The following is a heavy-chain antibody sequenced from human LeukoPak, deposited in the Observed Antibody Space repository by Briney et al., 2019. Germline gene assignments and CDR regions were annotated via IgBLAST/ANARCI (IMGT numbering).Heavy chain of an antibody. Sequence: SETLSLTCTVSGGSISSGSYYWSRIRQPAGKGLEWIGRIYTSGSTNYNPSLKSRVTISVDTSKNQFSLKLSSVTAADTAVYYCAREGEQWNLDYWGQGTLVTVSS. CDR3: AREGEQWNLDY. V-gene: IGHV4-61*02. D-gene: IGHD6-19*01. J-gene: IGHJ4*02. CDR2: IYTSGST. CDR1: GGSISSGSYY.